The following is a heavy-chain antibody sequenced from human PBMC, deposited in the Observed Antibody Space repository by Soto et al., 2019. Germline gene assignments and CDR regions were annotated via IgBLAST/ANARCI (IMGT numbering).Heavy chain of an antibody. CDR1: GGSFSGYY. CDR3: ARGGLVGATKIYYYYYGMDV. Sequence: PSETLSLSCAVYGGSFSGYYWSWVRQPPGKGLEWIGEINHSGSTNYSPSLKSRVTISVDTSKNQFSLKLSSVTAADTAVYYCARGGLVGATKIYYYYYGMDVWGQGTTVTVSS. V-gene: IGHV4-34*01. J-gene: IGHJ6*02. D-gene: IGHD1-26*01. CDR2: INHSGST.